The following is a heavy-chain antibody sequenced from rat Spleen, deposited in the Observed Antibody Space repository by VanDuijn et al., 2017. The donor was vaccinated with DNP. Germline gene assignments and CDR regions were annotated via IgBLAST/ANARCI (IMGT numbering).Heavy chain of an antibody. Sequence: EVQLVESGGGLVQPGRSMKLSCAASGFTFSSFPMAWVRQAPTKGLEWLATISTTGDYTYYRDSVKGRFTISRNNAKSTLYLQMNSLRSEDTATYYCTRDPATVVSFDYWGQGVMVTVSS. J-gene: IGHJ2*01. CDR3: TRDPATVVSFDY. D-gene: IGHD1-1*01. CDR2: ISTTGDYT. V-gene: IGHV5-46*01. CDR1: GFTFSSFP.